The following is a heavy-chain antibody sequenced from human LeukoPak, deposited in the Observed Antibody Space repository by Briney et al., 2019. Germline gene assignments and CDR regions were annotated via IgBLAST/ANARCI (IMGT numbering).Heavy chain of an antibody. CDR3: ATAAYGISGSLDY. V-gene: IGHV3-53*01. Sequence: GGSLRLSCATSGFTVQSNSITWVRQAPGQGLECVSVTYSGGTTYYADSVKSRFTISRDNSKNTLYLQMNSLRAEDTAVYYCATAAYGISGSLDYWGQGTLVTVSS. CDR1: GFTVQSNS. D-gene: IGHD3-22*01. J-gene: IGHJ4*02. CDR2: TYSGGTT.